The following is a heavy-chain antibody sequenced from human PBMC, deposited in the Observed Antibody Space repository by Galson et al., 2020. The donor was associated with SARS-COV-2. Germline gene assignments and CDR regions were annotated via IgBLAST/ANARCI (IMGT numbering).Heavy chain of an antibody. V-gene: IGHV4-61*01. CDR2: IHDSGST. D-gene: IGHD2-2*01. J-gene: IGHJ6*03. CDR1: GGSVSSGSYY. CDR3: ARGGSSTSWQPYYYYYYMDV. Sequence: SQTLSLTCTVSGGSVSSGSYYWSWSRQPPGKGLEWIGYIHDSGSTNYNPSLKSRVTISVDTSKNQFSLKLSSVTAADTAVYYCARGGSSTSWQPYYYYYYMDVWGKGTTVTVSS.